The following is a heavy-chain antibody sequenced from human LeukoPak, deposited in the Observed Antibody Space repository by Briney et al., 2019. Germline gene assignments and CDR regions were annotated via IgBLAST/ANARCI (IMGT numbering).Heavy chain of an antibody. V-gene: IGHV1-18*04. Sequence: ASVKVSCKASGYTFTSYGISWVRQAPGQGLEWMGWISAYNGNTNYAQKLQVRVTMTTDTSTSTASMEMRSLKSDDTAVYYCARDSPQLNYDILTGYYNRTFDYWGQGTLVTVSS. D-gene: IGHD3-9*01. CDR2: ISAYNGNT. CDR3: ARDSPQLNYDILTGYYNRTFDY. CDR1: GYTFTSYG. J-gene: IGHJ4*02.